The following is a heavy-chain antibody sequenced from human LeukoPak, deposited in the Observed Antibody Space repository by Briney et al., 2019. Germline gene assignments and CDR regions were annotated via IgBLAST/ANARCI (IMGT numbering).Heavy chain of an antibody. CDR2: ISYDGSNK. D-gene: IGHD3-10*01. V-gene: IGHV3-30*03. Sequence: GGSLRLSCVASGFTFRSYDIHWVRQAPGKGLEWVAVISYDGSNKYYADSVKGRFTISRDNSKNTLYLQMNSLRAEDTAVYYCGSEMGFGSGSYLDAFDIWGQGTMVTVSS. CDR1: GFTFRSYD. CDR3: GSEMGFGSGSYLDAFDI. J-gene: IGHJ3*02.